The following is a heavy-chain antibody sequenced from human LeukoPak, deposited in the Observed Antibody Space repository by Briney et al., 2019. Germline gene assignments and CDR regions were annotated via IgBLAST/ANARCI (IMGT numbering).Heavy chain of an antibody. V-gene: IGHV3-23*01. CDR1: GFTFSSYA. J-gene: IGHJ4*02. CDR2: ISGSGGST. D-gene: IGHD3-3*01. Sequence: GGSLRLSCAASGFTFSSYAMSWVRQAPGKGLEWVSAISGSGGSTYYADSVKGRFTISRDNSKNTLYLQMNSLRAEDTAVYYCATPSRRPIPGYDFWSGPFDYWGQGTLVTVSS. CDR3: ATPSRRPIPGYDFWSGPFDY.